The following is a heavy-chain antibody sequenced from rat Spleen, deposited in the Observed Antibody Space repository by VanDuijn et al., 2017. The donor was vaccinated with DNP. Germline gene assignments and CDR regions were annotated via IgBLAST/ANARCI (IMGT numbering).Heavy chain of an antibody. J-gene: IGHJ3*01. CDR2: ITNSGGSI. Sequence: EVQLVESGGGFVQPGRSLKLSCAASGFTFSNYGMAWVRQAPTKGLEWVASITNSGGSIYYRDSVKGRFTVSRDNAKSTLYLQMDSLRSDDTATYYCVRELGAGAYWGQGTLVTVSS. D-gene: IGHD5-1*01. CDR1: GFTFSNYG. V-gene: IGHV5S13*01. CDR3: VRELGAGAY.